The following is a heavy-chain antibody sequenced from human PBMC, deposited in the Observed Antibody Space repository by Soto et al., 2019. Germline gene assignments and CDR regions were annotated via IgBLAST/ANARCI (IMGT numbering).Heavy chain of an antibody. Sequence: GGSLRLSCTASGFTFGDYAMSWVRQAPGKGLEWVGFIRSKAYGGTTEYAASVKGRFTISRDDSKSIAYLQMNSLKTEDTAVYYCTRERWGLVGSILYYYGMDVWGQGTTVAVSS. J-gene: IGHJ6*02. V-gene: IGHV3-49*04. CDR3: TRERWGLVGSILYYYGMDV. CDR1: GFTFGDYA. D-gene: IGHD6-6*01. CDR2: IRSKAYGGTT.